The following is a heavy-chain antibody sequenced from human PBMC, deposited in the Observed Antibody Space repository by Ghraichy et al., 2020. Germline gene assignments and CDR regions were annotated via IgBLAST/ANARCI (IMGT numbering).Heavy chain of an antibody. CDR1: GDSVSSNSAA. D-gene: IGHD6-6*01. V-gene: IGHV6-1*01. Sequence: QTLSLTCAISGDSVSSNSAAWNWIRQSPSRGLEWLGRTYYRSKWYNDYAVSVKSRITINPDTSKNQFSLQLNSVTPEDTAVYYCARDTFEYSSSSRLVVYYYYGMDVWGQGTTVTVSS. CDR3: ARDTFEYSSSSRLVVYYYYGMDV. CDR2: TYYRSKWYN. J-gene: IGHJ6*02.